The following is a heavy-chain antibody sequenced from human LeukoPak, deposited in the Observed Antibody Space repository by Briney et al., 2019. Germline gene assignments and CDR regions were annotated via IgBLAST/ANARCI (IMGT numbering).Heavy chain of an antibody. CDR3: AREVTGYCSSTSCDGPNDAFDI. CDR2: INPNSGGT. Sequence: ASVKVSCKASGGTFSSYAISWVRQAPGQGLEWMGWINPNSGGTNYAQKFQGRVTMTRDTSISTAYMELSRLRSDDTAVYYCAREVTGYCSSTSCDGPNDAFDIWGQGTMVTVSS. D-gene: IGHD2-2*01. J-gene: IGHJ3*02. CDR1: GGTFSSYA. V-gene: IGHV1-2*02.